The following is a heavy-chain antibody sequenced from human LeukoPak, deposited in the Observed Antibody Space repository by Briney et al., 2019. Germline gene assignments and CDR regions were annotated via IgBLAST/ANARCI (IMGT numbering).Heavy chain of an antibody. J-gene: IGHJ6*03. Sequence: SETLSLTCTVSGYSISNGYYWGWIRQPPGKRLEWIGSVYYNGNTYYNPSLKSRVTISIDTSKNQFSLRLNSVTAADTAVYYCARSYYGSGSYYKYRPKGYYYMDVWGKGTTVTVSS. CDR2: VYYNGNT. CDR3: ARSYYGSGSYYKYRPKGYYYMDV. CDR1: GYSISNGYY. D-gene: IGHD3-10*01. V-gene: IGHV4-38-2*02.